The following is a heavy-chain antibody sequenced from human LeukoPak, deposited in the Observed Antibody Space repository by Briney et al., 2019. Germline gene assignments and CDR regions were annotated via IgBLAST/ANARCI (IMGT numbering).Heavy chain of an antibody. CDR3: ARRCGSTCFDY. Sequence: GGSLRLSCAASGFTFSNYAMSWVRQAPGKGLEWVSAITGDGATTYYLDSVKGRFTISRDNSKNTLYLQMNGLRAEDTAIYYCARRCGSTCFDYWGQGTLVTVSS. D-gene: IGHD6-13*01. CDR2: ITGDGATT. V-gene: IGHV3-23*01. J-gene: IGHJ4*02. CDR1: GFTFSNYA.